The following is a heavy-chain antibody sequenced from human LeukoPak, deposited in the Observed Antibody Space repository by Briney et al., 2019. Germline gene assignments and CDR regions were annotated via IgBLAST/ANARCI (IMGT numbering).Heavy chain of an antibody. D-gene: IGHD2-15*01. Sequence: GGSLRLSCAASGFTFSTYAINWVRQVPRKGLEWVSSITGNGGSTYLADSVKGRFTISRDNSRNTLYLQMNSLRAEDTAVYYCAKATLGSCSGARCYPFDYWGQGTLVTVSS. J-gene: IGHJ4*02. CDR1: GFTFSTYA. V-gene: IGHV3-23*01. CDR2: ITGNGGST. CDR3: AKATLGSCSGARCYPFDY.